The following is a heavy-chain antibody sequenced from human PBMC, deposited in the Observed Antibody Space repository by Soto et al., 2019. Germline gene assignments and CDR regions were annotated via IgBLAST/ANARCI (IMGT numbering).Heavy chain of an antibody. CDR3: ARDPTDSSGWPLIDY. CDR2: IWYDGSNK. CDR1: GFTFSSYG. Sequence: GGSLRLSCAASGFTFSSYGMHWVRQAPGKGLEWVAVIWYDGSNKYYADSVKGRFTISRDNSKNTLYLQMNSLRAEDTAVYYCARDPTDSSGWPLIDYWGQGTLVTVSS. V-gene: IGHV3-33*01. D-gene: IGHD6-19*01. J-gene: IGHJ4*02.